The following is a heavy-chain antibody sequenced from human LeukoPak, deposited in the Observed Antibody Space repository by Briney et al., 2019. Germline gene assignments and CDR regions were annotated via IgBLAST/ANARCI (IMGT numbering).Heavy chain of an antibody. D-gene: IGHD6-13*01. CDR2: IYYSGST. V-gene: IGHV4-59*01. Sequence: SETLSLTCTVSGGSISSYYWSWIRQPPGKGLEWIGYIYYSGSTNYNPSLKSRVTISVDTSKNQFSLKLSSVTAADTAVYYCARDSQQLTWFDYWGQGTLVTVSS. CDR3: ARDSQQLTWFDY. J-gene: IGHJ4*02. CDR1: GGSISSYY.